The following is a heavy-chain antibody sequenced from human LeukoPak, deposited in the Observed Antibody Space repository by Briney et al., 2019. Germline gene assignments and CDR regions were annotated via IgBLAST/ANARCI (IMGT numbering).Heavy chain of an antibody. CDR2: IKSKTDGGTT. Sequence: GGSLRLSCAASGFTFSNAWMSWVRQAPGKGLEWVCRIKSKTDGGTTDYAAPVKGRFTISRDDSKNTLYLQMNSLKTEDTAVYYCTTADVLLWFGETTGDYWGQGTLVTVSS. CDR3: TTADVLLWFGETTGDY. D-gene: IGHD3-10*01. J-gene: IGHJ4*02. V-gene: IGHV3-15*01. CDR1: GFTFSNAW.